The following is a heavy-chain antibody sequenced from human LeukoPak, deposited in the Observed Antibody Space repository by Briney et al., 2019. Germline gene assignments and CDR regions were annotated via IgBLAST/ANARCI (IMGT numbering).Heavy chain of an antibody. CDR3: ARVKDPDSSGWYSEAFDI. J-gene: IGHJ3*02. Sequence: EASVKVSCKASGYTFTSYDMNWVRQATGQGLEWMGWMNPNSGKTGYAHKFQGRVTMTRDTSTSTVYMELSSLRSEDTAVYYCARVKDPDSSGWYSEAFDIWGQGTMVTVFS. CDR1: GYTFTSYD. D-gene: IGHD6-19*01. CDR2: MNPNSGKT. V-gene: IGHV1-8*01.